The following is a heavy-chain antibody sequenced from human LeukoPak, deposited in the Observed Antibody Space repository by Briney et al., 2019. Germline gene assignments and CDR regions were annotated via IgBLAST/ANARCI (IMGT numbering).Heavy chain of an antibody. V-gene: IGHV3-30-3*01. CDR1: GFTVSSNY. Sequence: GGSLRLSCAASGFTVSSNYMSWVRQAPGKGLEWVAVISYDGSNKYYADSVKGRFTISRDNSKNTLYLQMNSLRAEDTAVYYCARDYGGTQDYWGQGTLVTVSS. CDR2: ISYDGSNK. J-gene: IGHJ4*02. CDR3: ARDYGGTQDY. D-gene: IGHD3-16*01.